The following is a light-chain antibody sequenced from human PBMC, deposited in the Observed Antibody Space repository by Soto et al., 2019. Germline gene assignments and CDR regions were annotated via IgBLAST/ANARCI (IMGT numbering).Light chain of an antibody. V-gene: IGKV3-15*01. CDR3: QHYNNWPPWT. Sequence: EIVMTQSPATLSVSPGERATLSCRASQSVSTNLAWYQQKLGQAPRLLIYGASTRATGIPARFSGSGSGTEFTLTISSLQSEDFAVYYCQHYNNWPPWTF. CDR1: QSVSTN. J-gene: IGKJ1*01. CDR2: GAS.